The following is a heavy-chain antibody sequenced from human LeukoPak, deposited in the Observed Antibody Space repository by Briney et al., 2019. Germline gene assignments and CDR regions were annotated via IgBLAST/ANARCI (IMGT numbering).Heavy chain of an antibody. V-gene: IGHV4-59*01. CDR2: VYYSGRT. D-gene: IGHD2-2*01. CDR1: GGSISPYY. J-gene: IGHJ3*01. Sequence: SETLSLTCIVSGGSISPYYWSWIRQPPGKGLEWIGYVYYSGRTSYSPSLKSRITISLGTSEDRFSLELTSVTAADTAVYYCARTRYCSTTSCYADTWGQGTMVTVSP. CDR3: ARTRYCSTTSCYADT.